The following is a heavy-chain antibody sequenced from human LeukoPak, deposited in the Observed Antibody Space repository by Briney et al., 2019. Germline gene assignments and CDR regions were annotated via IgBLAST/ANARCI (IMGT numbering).Heavy chain of an antibody. CDR2: ISSSGSIT. V-gene: IGHV3-48*03. D-gene: IGHD4-17*01. J-gene: IGHJ4*02. CDR3: ARDPDGDHFMYYFDY. CDR1: GFTFSSYE. Sequence: GGSLRLSCAASGFTFSSYEMNWVRQAPGKGLEWVSDISSSGSITYYADSVKGRFTISRDNAKNSLYLQMNSLRAEDTAVYYCARDPDGDHFMYYFDYWGQGTLVTVSS.